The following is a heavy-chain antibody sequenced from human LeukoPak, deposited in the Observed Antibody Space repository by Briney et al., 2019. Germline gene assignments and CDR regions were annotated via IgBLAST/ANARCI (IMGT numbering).Heavy chain of an antibody. V-gene: IGHV4-61*02. D-gene: IGHD6-19*01. CDR3: ARDRSSGWYVVDY. CDR2: VYSSGST. J-gene: IGHJ4*02. Sequence: SETLSLTCSVSGGSISSSSSYWGWIRQPAGKGLEWIGRVYSSGSTNYNPSLKSRVTMSIDTSKNQFSLKLSSVTAADTAVYYCARDRSSGWYVVDYWGQGTLVTVSS. CDR1: GGSISSSSSY.